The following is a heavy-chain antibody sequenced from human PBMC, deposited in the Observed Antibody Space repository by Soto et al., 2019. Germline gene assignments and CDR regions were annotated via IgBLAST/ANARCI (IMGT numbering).Heavy chain of an antibody. V-gene: IGHV3-73*01. J-gene: IGHJ4*02. CDR1: GFAFSGAA. CDR2: IRSKANSYAT. D-gene: IGHD6-19*01. CDR3: TRRAYSSGWYYDY. Sequence: GGSLRVSCAASGFAFSGAAMHWVRQASGKGLEWVGRIRSKANSYATAYAASVKGRFTISRDDSKNTAYLQMNSLKTEDTAVYYCTRRAYSSGWYYDYWGQGT.